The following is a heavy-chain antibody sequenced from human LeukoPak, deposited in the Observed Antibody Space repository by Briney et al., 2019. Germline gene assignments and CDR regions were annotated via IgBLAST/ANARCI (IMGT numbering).Heavy chain of an antibody. D-gene: IGHD3-22*01. CDR1: GGSVTYTNYY. CDR3: ARELTSRSGYYYYFDY. Sequence: SETLSLTCTVSGGSVTYTNYYWGWIRQPPGKGLQWIGVIYYNGKTYYNPSLKSRVTVAVDTSKNQFSLKLSSVTAADTAVYYCARELTSRSGYYYYFDYWGRGTLVTVSS. V-gene: IGHV4-39*07. J-gene: IGHJ4*02. CDR2: IYYNGKT.